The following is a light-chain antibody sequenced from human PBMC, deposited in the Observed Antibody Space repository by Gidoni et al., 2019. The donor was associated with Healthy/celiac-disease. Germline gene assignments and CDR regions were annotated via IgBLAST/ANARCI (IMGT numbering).Light chain of an antibody. V-gene: IGKV3-15*01. J-gene: IGKJ1*01. CDR2: GAS. CDR1: QSVSSN. CDR3: QQYNNWPRRT. Sequence: EIVMTQSPAPLSVSPGERATLPCRASQSVSSNLAWYQQKPGQAPRLLIYGASTRATGIPARFSGSGSGTEFTLTISSLQSEDFAVYYCQQYNNWPRRTFGQGTKVEIK.